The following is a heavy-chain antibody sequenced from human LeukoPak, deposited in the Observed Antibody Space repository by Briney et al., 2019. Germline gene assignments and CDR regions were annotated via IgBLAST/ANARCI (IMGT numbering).Heavy chain of an antibody. D-gene: IGHD3-10*01. CDR1: GFTFSSYW. Sequence: GGSLRLSCAASGFTFSSYWMSWVRQAPGKGLEWVANIKQDGSEKYYVDSVKGRFTISRDNAKNSLYLQMNSLRAEDTAVYYCARDLLAYYYGSGSYYWGQGTLVSVSS. CDR2: IKQDGSEK. CDR3: ARDLLAYYYGSGSYY. V-gene: IGHV3-7*01. J-gene: IGHJ4*02.